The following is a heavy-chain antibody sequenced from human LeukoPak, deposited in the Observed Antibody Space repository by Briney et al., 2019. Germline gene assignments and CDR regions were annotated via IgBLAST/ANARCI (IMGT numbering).Heavy chain of an antibody. CDR2: ISGSNDNP. Sequence: ASVRVSCKTSGYTFSNFGINWVRQAPGQGLEWMGWISGSNDNPNYGQKFQGRFTVTTDSSTSTAYMELRNLRFDDTAVYYCARDGTSTDDYWGQGTLVTDSS. J-gene: IGHJ4*02. CDR3: ARDGTSTDDY. CDR1: GYTFSNFG. V-gene: IGHV1-18*01. D-gene: IGHD2-2*01.